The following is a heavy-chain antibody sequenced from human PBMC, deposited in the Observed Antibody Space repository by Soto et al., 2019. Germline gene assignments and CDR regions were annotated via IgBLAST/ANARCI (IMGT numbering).Heavy chain of an antibody. CDR1: GGSNSSSNW. Sequence: PSETLSLPCAVSGGSNSSSNWWSWVRQPRGKGQEWIGEIYESGSTNYNPSLRSRVTISVAKSKNPYSLKLSAVTSADTAVYYCARDSHSCIHTPGGPLYGMDVWGQGTTVTVSS. CDR2: IYESGST. CDR3: ARDSHSCIHTPGGPLYGMDV. V-gene: IGHV4-4*02. J-gene: IGHJ6*02. D-gene: IGHD2-15*01.